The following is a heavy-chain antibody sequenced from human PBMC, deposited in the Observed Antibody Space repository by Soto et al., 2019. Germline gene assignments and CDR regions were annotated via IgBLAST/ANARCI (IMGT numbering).Heavy chain of an antibody. J-gene: IGHJ5*02. D-gene: IGHD2-2*01. CDR2: MNPNSGNT. CDR3: ARRAVVVKNRGWFDP. V-gene: IGHV1-8*01. Sequence: QVQLVQSGAEVKKPGASVKVSCKASGYTFTSYDINWVRQATGQGLEWMRWMNPNSGNTGYAQKFQGRVTMTRNTSISTAYMELSSLRSEDTAVYYCARRAVVVKNRGWFDPWGQGTLVTVSS. CDR1: GYTFTSYD.